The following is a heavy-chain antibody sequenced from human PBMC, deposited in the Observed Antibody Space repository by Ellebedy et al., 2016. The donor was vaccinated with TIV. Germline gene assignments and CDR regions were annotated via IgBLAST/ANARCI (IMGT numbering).Heavy chain of an antibody. CDR3: ARRGSYGDYAVQINSWFDS. J-gene: IGHJ5*01. CDR1: GFSFRSYW. D-gene: IGHD4-17*01. V-gene: IGHV3-7*01. Sequence: GESLKISCEAFGFSFRSYWMSWVRQAPGKGLEWVANIRGDGEQYYVASVKGRFTISRDNGKNSLYLQMYNLRPEDTAVYYCARRGSYGDYAVQINSWFDSWGQGTLVTVSS. CDR2: IRGDGEQ.